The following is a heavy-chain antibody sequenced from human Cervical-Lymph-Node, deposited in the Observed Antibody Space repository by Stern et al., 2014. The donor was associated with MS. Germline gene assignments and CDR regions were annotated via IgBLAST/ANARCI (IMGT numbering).Heavy chain of an antibody. D-gene: IGHD2-15*01. V-gene: IGHV1-69*06. CDR2: IGPLFGQP. J-gene: IGHJ4*02. CDR1: GGTFNNHV. CDR3: ANRDMGYSYGRHDY. Sequence: MQLVESGAEVKKPGASVKVSCKASGGTFNNHVMSWVRQARGQGLEWMGGIGPLFGQPEYARKFPGRVTITEDKSTSTVHMVLSSLNREDTGIYYCANRDMGYSYGRHDYWGQGTLVTVS.